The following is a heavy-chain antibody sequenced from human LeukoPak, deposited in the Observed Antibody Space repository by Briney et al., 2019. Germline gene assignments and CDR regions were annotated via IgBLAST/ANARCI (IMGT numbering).Heavy chain of an antibody. CDR3: AKDRAVAGLFDN. CDR1: GFTFSTYW. V-gene: IGHV3-7*01. D-gene: IGHD6-19*01. J-gene: IGHJ4*02. Sequence: GGSLRLSCAASGFTFSTYWMTWVRQTPGKGLEWVANIKEDGGEQNYVDSVEGRFTISRDNTKNSVFLQMNSLRAEDTAVYYCAKDRAVAGLFDNWGQGTLVTVSS. CDR2: IKEDGGEQ.